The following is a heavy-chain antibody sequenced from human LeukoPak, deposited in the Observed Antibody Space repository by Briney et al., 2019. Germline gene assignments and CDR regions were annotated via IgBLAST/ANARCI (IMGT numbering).Heavy chain of an antibody. D-gene: IGHD1-26*01. J-gene: IGHJ4*02. Sequence: GGSLRLSCAASGFTFSSYSMNWVRQAPGKGLEWVSSISSSSSYIYYADSVKGRFTISRDNAKNSLYLQMNSLRAEDTAVYYCARSGSYAGGFDYWGQGTLVNVSS. V-gene: IGHV3-21*01. CDR1: GFTFSSYS. CDR3: ARSGSYAGGFDY. CDR2: ISSSSSYI.